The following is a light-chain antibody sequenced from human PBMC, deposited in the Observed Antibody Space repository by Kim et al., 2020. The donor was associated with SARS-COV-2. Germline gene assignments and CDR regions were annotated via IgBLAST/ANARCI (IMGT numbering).Light chain of an antibody. CDR2: VNDDGSQ. J-gene: IGLJ2*01. CDR1: SGDSHYA. Sequence: SGKLACNLCSGDSHYAIAAHKQQPEKGHRLVMKVNDDGSQHKGDGVPDRFSGSSYGAERYLTISSLQSEDEADYYCQNWSTGQWVFGGGTKLTVL. V-gene: IGLV4-69*01. CDR3: QNWSTGQWV.